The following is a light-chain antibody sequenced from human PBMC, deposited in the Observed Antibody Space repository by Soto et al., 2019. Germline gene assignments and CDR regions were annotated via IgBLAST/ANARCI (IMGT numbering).Light chain of an antibody. CDR1: QGINYY. Sequence: DIQMTQSPSVMSASVGDTVTITCRASQGINYYLAWFQHQPGKVPKRLIYAASDLESGVPSRFSGSGSGTEFTLTISSPQPEDFATYYCLQHSTYPATFGGGTKVDIK. CDR2: AAS. V-gene: IGKV1-17*03. CDR3: LQHSTYPAT. J-gene: IGKJ4*01.